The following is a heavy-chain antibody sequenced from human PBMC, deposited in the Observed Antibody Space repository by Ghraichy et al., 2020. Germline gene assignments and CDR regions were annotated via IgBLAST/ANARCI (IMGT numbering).Heavy chain of an antibody. CDR3: ARGLLSYCSGGSCYPYNWFDP. CDR1: GGSFSGYY. Sequence: SETLSLTCAVYGGSFSGYYWSWIRQPPGKGLEWIGEINHSGSTNYNPSLKSRVTISVDTSKNQFSLKLSSVTAADTAVYYCARGLLSYCSGGSCYPYNWFDPWGQGTLVTVSS. CDR2: INHSGST. J-gene: IGHJ5*02. D-gene: IGHD2-15*01. V-gene: IGHV4-34*01.